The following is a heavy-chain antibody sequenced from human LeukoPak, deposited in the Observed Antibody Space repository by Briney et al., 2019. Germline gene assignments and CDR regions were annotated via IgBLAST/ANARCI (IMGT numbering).Heavy chain of an antibody. D-gene: IGHD6-13*01. V-gene: IGHV3-33*01. CDR1: GFTFSSYG. Sequence: GGSLRLSCAAPGFTFSSYGMHWVRQAPGRGLEWVAVIWYDGSNKYYADSVKGRFTISRDNSKNTLYLQMNSLRAEDTAVYYCARDPPGSVGIEYYFDYWGQGALVTVSS. J-gene: IGHJ4*02. CDR2: IWYDGSNK. CDR3: ARDPPGSVGIEYYFDY.